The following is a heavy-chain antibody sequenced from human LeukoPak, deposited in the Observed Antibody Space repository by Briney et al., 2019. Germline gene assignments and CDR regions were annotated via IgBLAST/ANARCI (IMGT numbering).Heavy chain of an antibody. CDR1: GFTFSSYS. CDR2: INHSGST. Sequence: GSLRLSCEASGFTFSSYSMNWVRQPPGKGLEWIGEINHSGSTNYNPSLKSRVTISVDTSKNQFSLKVNSVAAADTAVYYCAKHLTRAARLIWEDYWGQGTLVTVSS. D-gene: IGHD6-6*01. CDR3: AKHLTRAARLIWEDY. V-gene: IGHV4-34*08. J-gene: IGHJ4*02.